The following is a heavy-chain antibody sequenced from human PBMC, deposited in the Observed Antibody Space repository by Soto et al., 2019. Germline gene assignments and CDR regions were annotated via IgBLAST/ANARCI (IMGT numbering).Heavy chain of an antibody. D-gene: IGHD2-15*01. CDR1: GDTFPTFG. CDR2: ISGNKGNT. J-gene: IGHJ4*02. Sequence: QVQPVQSGPEVKMPGASVKVSCKASGDTFPTFGISWVRQAPGQGLEWMGWISGNKGNTKYAQKFQDRVIMTADTSTTTAYMELRRLSSDDTAVYFCAREYCSGSSCYGVDHWGQGTLVTVSP. V-gene: IGHV1-18*01. CDR3: AREYCSGSSCYGVDH.